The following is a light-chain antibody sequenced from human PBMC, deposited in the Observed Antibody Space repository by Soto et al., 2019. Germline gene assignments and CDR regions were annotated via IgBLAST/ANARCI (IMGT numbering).Light chain of an antibody. CDR2: AAS. Sequence: AIQMTQSPSSLSASVVDRVTITCRASQGIRNDLGWFQQKPGKAPNLLIYAASSLQSGVPSRFSGSGSGTDFSLTISSLQPEDFATYYCLQDHNYPWTFGQGTKVDIK. J-gene: IGKJ1*01. V-gene: IGKV1-6*01. CDR1: QGIRND. CDR3: LQDHNYPWT.